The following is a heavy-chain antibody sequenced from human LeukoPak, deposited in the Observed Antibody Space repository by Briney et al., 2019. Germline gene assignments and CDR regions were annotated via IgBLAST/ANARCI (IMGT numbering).Heavy chain of an antibody. J-gene: IGHJ5*02. CDR1: GFTFSSYS. Sequence: GGSLRLSCAASGFTFSSYSMNWVRQAPGKGLEWVSYISSSSSTIYYADSVKGRLTISRDNAKNSLYLQMNSLRAEDTAVYYCARDRSYSYGYGAGWFDPWGQGTLVTVSS. D-gene: IGHD5-18*01. CDR3: ARDRSYSYGYGAGWFDP. CDR2: ISSSSSTI. V-gene: IGHV3-48*04.